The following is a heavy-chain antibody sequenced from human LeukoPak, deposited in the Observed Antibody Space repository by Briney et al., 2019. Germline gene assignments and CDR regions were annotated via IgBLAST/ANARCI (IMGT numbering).Heavy chain of an antibody. Sequence: SETLSLTCTVSGGSISSYYWSWIRQPPGKGLEWIGYIYYSGSTNYNPSLKSRVTLSVDTSKNQFSLRLSSVTAADTAVYYCARLPLRSHFDYWGRGTLVTVSS. J-gene: IGHJ4*02. CDR2: IYYSGST. V-gene: IGHV4-59*08. CDR1: GGSISSYY. CDR3: ARLPLRSHFDY.